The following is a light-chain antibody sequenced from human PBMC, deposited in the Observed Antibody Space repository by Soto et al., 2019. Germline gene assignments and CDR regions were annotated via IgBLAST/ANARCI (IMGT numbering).Light chain of an antibody. CDR2: EGT. J-gene: IGLJ2*01. Sequence: QSALTQPASVSGSPGQSITISCTGTSSDVGRYNLVSWYQQHPGKAPKVMIYEGTKRPSGVSSRFSGSKSGNTASLTISGLQADDEADYYCCSYAGSYSFVVFGGGTKLTVL. V-gene: IGLV2-23*03. CDR3: CSYAGSYSFVV. CDR1: SSDVGRYNL.